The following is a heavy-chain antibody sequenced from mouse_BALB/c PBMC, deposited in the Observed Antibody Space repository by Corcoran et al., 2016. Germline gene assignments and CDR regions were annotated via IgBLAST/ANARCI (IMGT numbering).Heavy chain of an antibody. V-gene: IGHV9-1*02. CDR2: INTYTGEP. CDR1: GYTFTNYG. J-gene: IGHJ3*01. Sequence: QIQLVQSGPELKKPGETVKISCKASGYTFTNYGMNWVKQAPGKGLKWMGWINTYTGEPTYADDFKGRFAFSLETSASTAYLQINNLKNEDMATYFCARGSSSYPFAYWGQGTLVTVSA. CDR3: ARGSSSYPFAY. D-gene: IGHD3-1*01.